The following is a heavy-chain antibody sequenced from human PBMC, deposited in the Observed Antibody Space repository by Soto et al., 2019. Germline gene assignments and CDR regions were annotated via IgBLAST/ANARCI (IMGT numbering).Heavy chain of an antibody. J-gene: IGHJ4*02. CDR3: ARVGAEGFGEFNFDY. D-gene: IGHD3-10*01. CDR1: GGPISSGGYY. CDR2: IYYSGST. V-gene: IGHV4-31*03. Sequence: QVQLQESGPGLVKPSQTLSLTCTVSGGPISSGGYYWSWIRQHPGKGLEWIGYIYYSGSTYYNPSLKSRVTISVDTSKNQFSLKLSSVTAADTAVYYCARVGAEGFGEFNFDYWGQGTLVTVSS.